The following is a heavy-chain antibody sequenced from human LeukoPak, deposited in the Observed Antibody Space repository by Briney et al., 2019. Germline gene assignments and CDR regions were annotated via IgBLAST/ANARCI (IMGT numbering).Heavy chain of an antibody. V-gene: IGHV3-23*01. CDR2: ISGSGGST. Sequence: GGSLRLSCAASGFTFSSYAMSWVRQAPGKGLEWVSAISGSGGSTYYADSVKGRFTISGDNSKNTLYLQMNSLRAEDTAVYYCAKGHSSGWYELFDYWGQGTLVTVSS. J-gene: IGHJ4*02. D-gene: IGHD6-19*01. CDR1: GFTFSSYA. CDR3: AKGHSSGWYELFDY.